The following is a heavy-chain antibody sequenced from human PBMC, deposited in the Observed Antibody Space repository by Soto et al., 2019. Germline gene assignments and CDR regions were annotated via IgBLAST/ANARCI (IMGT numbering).Heavy chain of an antibody. D-gene: IGHD1-7*01. CDR1: EFTFRSYW. CDR3: ARSLPGTYGAFDL. CDR2: ISGDGSST. Sequence: EVQLVASGGGLVQPGGSLRLSCAASEFTFRSYWMHWVRQSPGKGLVWVSRISGDGSSTNYADSVKGRFTISRDNAKNKVYLKIDSLRAEETAVYYCARSLPGTYGAFDLWGQGTMVTVSS. V-gene: IGHV3-74*01. J-gene: IGHJ3*01.